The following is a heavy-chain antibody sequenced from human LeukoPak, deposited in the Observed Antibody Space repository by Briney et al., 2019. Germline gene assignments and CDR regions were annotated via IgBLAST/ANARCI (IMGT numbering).Heavy chain of an antibody. CDR2: IYYSGST. CDR3: ARLRRRAVAGTHYFDY. V-gene: IGHV4-39*01. J-gene: IGHJ4*02. CDR1: GGSISSSSYY. D-gene: IGHD6-19*01. Sequence: PSQTLSLTCTVSGGSISSSSYYWGWIRQPPGKGLEWIGSIYYSGSTYYNPSLKSRVTISVDTSKNQFSLKLSSVTAADTAVYYCARLRRRAVAGTHYFDYWGQGTLVTVSS.